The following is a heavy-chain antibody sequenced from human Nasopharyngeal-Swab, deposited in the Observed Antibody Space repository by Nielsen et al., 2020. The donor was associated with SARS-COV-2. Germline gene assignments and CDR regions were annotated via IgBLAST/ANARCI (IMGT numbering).Heavy chain of an antibody. CDR2: IARDGSTI. J-gene: IGHJ4*02. CDR1: GFTFSDYE. Sequence: LKISCAASGFTFSDYEMNWVRQAPGKGLEWVSYIARDGSTIYYADSVKGRFTISRDNAKNSLYLQMNSLRAEDTAVYYCATEPPTTIGARPDYWGQGTLVTVSS. V-gene: IGHV3-48*03. CDR3: ATEPPTTIGARPDY. D-gene: IGHD6-6*01.